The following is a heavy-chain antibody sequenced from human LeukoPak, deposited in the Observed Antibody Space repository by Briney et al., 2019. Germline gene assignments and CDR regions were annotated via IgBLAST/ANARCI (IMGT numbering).Heavy chain of an antibody. D-gene: IGHD6-19*01. CDR3: ARVVAVTGTPVYYMDV. CDR1: GYMFTVYY. Sequence: ASVTVSCKASGYMFTVYYMHWVRQAPGQGLEWMGWISPNSGGTNYAQKFQGRVTMTRDTSISTAYMDLNRLRSDDTAVYYCARVVAVTGTPVYYMDVWGKGTTVTVSS. J-gene: IGHJ6*03. CDR2: ISPNSGGT. V-gene: IGHV1-2*02.